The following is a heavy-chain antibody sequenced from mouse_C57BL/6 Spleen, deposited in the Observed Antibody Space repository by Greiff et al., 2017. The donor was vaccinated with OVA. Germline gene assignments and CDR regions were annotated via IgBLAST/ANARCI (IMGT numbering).Heavy chain of an antibody. V-gene: IGHV8-8*01. Sequence: QVTLKVSGPGILQPSQTLSLTCSFSGFSLSTFGMGVGWIRQPSGMGREWLAHIWWDDDKYYNPALKRRLTTSKDTTKNQVFLKIANVDAADTATYYCARIVYYGEGYFDVWGTGTTVTVSS. CDR3: ARIVYYGEGYFDV. CDR1: GFSLSTFGMG. CDR2: IWWDDDK. D-gene: IGHD1-1*01. J-gene: IGHJ1*03.